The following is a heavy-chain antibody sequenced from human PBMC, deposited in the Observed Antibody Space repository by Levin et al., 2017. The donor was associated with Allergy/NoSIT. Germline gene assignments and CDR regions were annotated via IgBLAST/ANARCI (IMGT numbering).Heavy chain of an antibody. Sequence: SQTLSLTCTVSGGSISSYYWSWIRQPPGKGLEWIGYIYYSGSTNYNPSLKSRVTISVDTSKNQFSLKLSSVTAADTAVYYCARWFGGDDAFDIWGQGTMVTVSS. J-gene: IGHJ3*02. D-gene: IGHD3-10*01. CDR1: GGSISSYY. V-gene: IGHV4-59*01. CDR3: ARWFGGDDAFDI. CDR2: IYYSGST.